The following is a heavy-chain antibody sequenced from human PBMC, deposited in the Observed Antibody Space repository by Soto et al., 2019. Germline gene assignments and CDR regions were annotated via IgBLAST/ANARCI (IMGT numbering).Heavy chain of an antibody. CDR1: GFTFSSYA. Sequence: EVQLLESGGGLGQPGGSLRLSCAASGFTFSSYAMSWVRQAPGKGLEWVSGLSGSGGSTYYADSVKGRFTISRDNSKNTLYLQMNSLRAEDTAVYYCAKVTSGYADAFDIWGQGTMVTVSS. J-gene: IGHJ3*02. CDR3: AKVTSGYADAFDI. CDR2: LSGSGGST. D-gene: IGHD5-12*01. V-gene: IGHV3-23*01.